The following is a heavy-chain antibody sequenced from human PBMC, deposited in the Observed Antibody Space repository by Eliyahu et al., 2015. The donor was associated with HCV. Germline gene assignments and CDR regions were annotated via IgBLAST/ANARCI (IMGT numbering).Heavy chain of an antibody. J-gene: IGHJ4*02. CDR1: GFTFSDYS. Sequence: QVQLVESGGGVVQPGRSLRLSCATSGFTFSDYSMRWVRQAPGKGLEWVSVISYDGGDIHYTDSVKGRFAISRDNSRSILYLQMNSLRPEDTATYYCARDSWGIDYWGQGALVTVSS. D-gene: IGHD3-16*01. CDR3: ARDSWGIDY. V-gene: IGHV3-30*09. CDR2: ISYDGGDI.